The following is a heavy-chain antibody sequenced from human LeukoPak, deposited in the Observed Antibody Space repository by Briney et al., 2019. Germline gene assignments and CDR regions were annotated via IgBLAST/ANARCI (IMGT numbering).Heavy chain of an antibody. CDR3: ARDHWGAFDY. D-gene: IGHD7-27*01. Sequence: PGGSLRLSCAASGSTFSSYSMNWVRQAPGKGLEWVSYISSSSSTIYYADSVKGRFTISRDNAKNSLYLQMNSLRAEDTAVYYCARDHWGAFDYWGQGTLVTVSS. CDR2: ISSSSSTI. V-gene: IGHV3-48*01. CDR1: GSTFSSYS. J-gene: IGHJ4*02.